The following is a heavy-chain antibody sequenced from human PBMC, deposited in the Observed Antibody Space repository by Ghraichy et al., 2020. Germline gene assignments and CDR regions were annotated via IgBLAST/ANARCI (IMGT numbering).Heavy chain of an antibody. V-gene: IGHV1-8*01. J-gene: IGHJ5*02. CDR3: TRGRPSSFDP. Sequence: ASVKVSCKASGYTFTTYDINWVRQATGQGLEWMGWMNPNSGNTGYGQKFQGRVSMTRDTSISTAYMELSSLRYEDTAIYYCTRGRPSSFDPWCQGTLVTVSS. CDR1: GYTFTTYD. CDR2: MNPNSGNT. D-gene: IGHD2-2*01.